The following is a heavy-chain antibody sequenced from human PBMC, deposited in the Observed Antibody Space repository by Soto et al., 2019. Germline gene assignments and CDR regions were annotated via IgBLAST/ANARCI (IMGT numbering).Heavy chain of an antibody. Sequence: GSGPTLVNPTQTLTLTCTFSGFSLSTSGVGVGWIRQPPGKALEWLALIYWDDDKRYSPSLKSRLTITKDTSKNQVVLTMTNMDPVDTATYYCAHKQGGRFLEWFRRGYWFDPWGQGTLVTVSS. CDR3: AHKQGGRFLEWFRRGYWFDP. CDR1: GFSLSTSGVG. D-gene: IGHD3-3*01. V-gene: IGHV2-5*02. CDR2: IYWDDDK. J-gene: IGHJ5*02.